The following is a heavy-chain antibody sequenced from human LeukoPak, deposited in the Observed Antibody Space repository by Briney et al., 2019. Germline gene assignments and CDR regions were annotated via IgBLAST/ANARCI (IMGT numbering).Heavy chain of an antibody. V-gene: IGHV3-21*01. CDR1: GFTFSSYS. CDR2: ISSSSSYI. J-gene: IGHJ4*02. Sequence: GSLRLSCAASGFTFSSYSMNWVRQAPGKGLKWVSSISSSSSYIYYADSVKGRFTISRDNAKNSLYLQMNSLRAEDTAVYYCARGWYSGSYFDYWGQGTLVTVSS. CDR3: ARGWYSGSYFDY. D-gene: IGHD1-26*01.